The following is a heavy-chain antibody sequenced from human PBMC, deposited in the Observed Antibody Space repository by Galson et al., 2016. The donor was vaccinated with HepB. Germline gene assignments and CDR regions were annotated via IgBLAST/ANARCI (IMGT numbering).Heavy chain of an antibody. J-gene: IGHJ6*02. Sequence: LRLSCAASGFTFSSSSMNWVRQAPGKGLEWVSSIISSSSDIYYADSVKGRFTISRDNAKNSVYLQMNALRGEDTAVYYCARGMNFYYYGLAVWGQGTSVTVSS. CDR2: IISSSSDI. V-gene: IGHV3-21*01. CDR1: GFTFSSSS. CDR3: ARGMNFYYYGLAV.